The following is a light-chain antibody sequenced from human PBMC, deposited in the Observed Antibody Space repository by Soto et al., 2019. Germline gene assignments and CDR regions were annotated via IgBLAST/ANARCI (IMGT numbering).Light chain of an antibody. CDR3: HHRINWPLT. CDR1: QSVSSY. J-gene: IGKJ4*01. Sequence: EIVLTQSPATLSLSPGDRATLSCRASQSVSSYLAWYQQQPGQASGLLIFDAYNRAPGIPPRFIRSGSGTDFTLTITSLEPGDFAVYYCHHRINWPLTFGGVTKVELE. CDR2: DAY. V-gene: IGKV3-11*01.